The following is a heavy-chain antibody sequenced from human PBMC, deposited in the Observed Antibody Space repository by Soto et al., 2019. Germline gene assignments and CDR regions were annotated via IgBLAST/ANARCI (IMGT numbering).Heavy chain of an antibody. CDR2: INAGNGNT. Sequence: APVKVACKASGYTFTSYAIHGVRQAPGQRLEWMGWINAGNGNTKYSQKFQGRVTITRDTSASTAYMELSSLRYQDTAVYYCAILRGVATRDYCGQAPLVTRSS. D-gene: IGHD3-3*01. J-gene: IGHJ4*02. CDR3: AILRGVATRDY. V-gene: IGHV1-3*01. CDR1: GYTFTSYA.